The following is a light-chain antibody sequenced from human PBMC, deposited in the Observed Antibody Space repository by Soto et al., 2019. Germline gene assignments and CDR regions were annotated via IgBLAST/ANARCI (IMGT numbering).Light chain of an antibody. J-gene: IGKJ1*01. V-gene: IGKV1-5*01. CDR2: DAS. Sequence: GDRVTITCRASQSISRGLAWYQQKPGKAPNLLIYDASTLESGVPSRFSGSGSGTEFTLTISCLHPDDFATYYCQHYSSVWAFGQGTKVDIK. CDR3: QHYSSVWA. CDR1: QSISRG.